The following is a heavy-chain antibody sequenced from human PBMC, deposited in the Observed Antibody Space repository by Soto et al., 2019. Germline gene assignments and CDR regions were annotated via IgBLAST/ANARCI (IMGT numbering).Heavy chain of an antibody. D-gene: IGHD6-6*01. CDR1: GGTFSSYA. V-gene: IGHV1-69*12. Sequence: QVQLVQSGAEVKKPGSSVKVSCKASGGTFSSYAISWVRQAPGQGLEWMGGIIPIFGTANYAQKFQGRVTITADESTSTAYMELSSLRSEETAVYYCARGIEYSSSSWDYYYGMDVWGQGTTVTVSS. J-gene: IGHJ6*02. CDR3: ARGIEYSSSSWDYYYGMDV. CDR2: IIPIFGTA.